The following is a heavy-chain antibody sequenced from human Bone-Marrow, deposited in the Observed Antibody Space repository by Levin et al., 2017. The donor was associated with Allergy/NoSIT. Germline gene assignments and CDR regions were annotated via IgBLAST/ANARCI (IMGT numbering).Heavy chain of an antibody. CDR2: IYSGGST. J-gene: IGHJ3*02. CDR3: AVSELVGVTAGFDI. D-gene: IGHD1-26*01. V-gene: IGHV3-53*01. CDR1: GIIVTTKY. Sequence: GGSLRLSCVASGIIVTTKYMTWVRQDPGKGLEWVSVIYSGGSTIYADSVKGRFTISRDKSTNTVFLHMNTLRADDTAVYYCAVSELVGVTAGFDIWGQGTMVTVSS.